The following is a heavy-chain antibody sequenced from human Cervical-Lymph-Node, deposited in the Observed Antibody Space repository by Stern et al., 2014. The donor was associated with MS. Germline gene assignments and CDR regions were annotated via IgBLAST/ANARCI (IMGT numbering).Heavy chain of an antibody. CDR1: GYTFTSYW. Sequence: VQLVQSGPEVKRPGESLKISCQASGYTFTSYWIGWVRQMPGKGVEWIATIFPGGSDMRSSPSSQGQVTISADKSSSTAYLKWNNLKASDTAIYYCARQRYFDYWGQGTLVTVSS. V-gene: IGHV5-51*01. CDR2: IFPGGSDM. J-gene: IGHJ4*02. CDR3: ARQRYFDY.